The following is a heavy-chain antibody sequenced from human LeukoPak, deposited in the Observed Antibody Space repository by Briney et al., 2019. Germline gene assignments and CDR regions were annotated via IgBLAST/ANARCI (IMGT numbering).Heavy chain of an antibody. V-gene: IGHV3-66*01. CDR2: IYGGGST. D-gene: IGHD2-15*01. J-gene: IGHJ4*02. CDR1: GFTVSSNY. Sequence: GGSLRLSCAASGFTVSSNYMTWVRQAPGKGLEWVSVIYGGGSTYYADSVNGRFTISRDSSKNTLFLLMNSLRGDDTAVYYCAPIPGSGYWGQGTLVTVSS. CDR3: APIPGSGY.